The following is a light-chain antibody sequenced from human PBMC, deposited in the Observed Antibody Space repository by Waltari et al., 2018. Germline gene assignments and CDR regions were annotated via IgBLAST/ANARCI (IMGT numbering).Light chain of an antibody. CDR3: QQHGTLPAT. CDR1: QRVGSSS. J-gene: IGKJ1*01. V-gene: IGKV3-20*01. CDR2: RAS. Sequence: EIVLTQSPGTASLSPGERVTLSCRASQRVGSSSLAWYQQKPGQAPRLVIYRASRRATGIPDRFSGSGSGTDFSLTISRLEPEDCAVYYCQQHGTLPATFGQGTKVEIK.